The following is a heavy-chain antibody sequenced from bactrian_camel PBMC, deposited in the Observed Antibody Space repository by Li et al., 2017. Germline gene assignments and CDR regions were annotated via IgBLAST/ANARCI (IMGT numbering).Heavy chain of an antibody. CDR3: ATVAGSFNSDYARARAYVY. CDR2: INTDGGST. V-gene: IGHV3S40*01. CDR1: RFTFSSYD. J-gene: IGHJ4*01. D-gene: IGHD4*01. Sequence: VQLVESGGGLVQPGGSLRLSCAASRFTFSSYDMSWVRQAPGKGLESVSAINTDGGSTYYADSVKGRFTISRDNAKNTVYLQMNSLKSEDTALYYCATVAGSFNSDYARARAYVYWGQGTQVTVS.